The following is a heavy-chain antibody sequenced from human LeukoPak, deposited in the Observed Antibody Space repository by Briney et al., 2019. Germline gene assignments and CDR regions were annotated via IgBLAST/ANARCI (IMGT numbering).Heavy chain of an antibody. Sequence: GGSLRLSCAASGFTFSSYPMHWVRQAPGKGLEWVAVIWYDGSNKYYADSVKGRFTISRDNSKNRLYLQMNSLRAEDTAVYYCARDPTAATPQYFDYWGQGTLVTVSS. CDR1: GFTFSSYP. D-gene: IGHD1-14*01. J-gene: IGHJ4*02. CDR3: ARDPTAATPQYFDY. V-gene: IGHV3-33*08. CDR2: IWYDGSNK.